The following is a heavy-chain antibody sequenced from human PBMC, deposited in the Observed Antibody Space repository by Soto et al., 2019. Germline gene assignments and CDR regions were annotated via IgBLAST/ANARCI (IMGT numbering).Heavy chain of an antibody. V-gene: IGHV4-30-2*01. CDR1: GGSISSGGYS. J-gene: IGHJ4*02. CDR3: ARVPDY. Sequence: LQLQESDSGLVKPSQTLSLTCAVSGGSISSGGYSWGWIRQPPGKGLEWIVYIYHSGSTYYNPSLKSRVTISVDRFKNQFSLKLSSVTAADTAVYYCARVPDYWGQGTLVTVSS. CDR2: IYHSGST.